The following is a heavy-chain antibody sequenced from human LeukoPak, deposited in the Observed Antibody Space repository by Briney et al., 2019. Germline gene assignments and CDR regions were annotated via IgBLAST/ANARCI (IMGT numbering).Heavy chain of an antibody. Sequence: SVKVSCKASGGSFSSYAISWVRQAPGQGLEWMGGIIPIFGTANYAQKFQGRVTMTRNTSISTAYMELSSLRSEDTAVYYCARFGDSSGWYYYYYMDVWGKGTTVTISS. CDR2: IIPIFGTA. J-gene: IGHJ6*03. CDR3: ARFGDSSGWYYYYYMDV. V-gene: IGHV1-69*05. D-gene: IGHD6-19*01. CDR1: GGSFSSYA.